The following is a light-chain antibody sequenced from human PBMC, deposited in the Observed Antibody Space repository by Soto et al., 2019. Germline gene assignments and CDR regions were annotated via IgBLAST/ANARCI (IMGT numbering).Light chain of an antibody. J-gene: IGLJ1*01. CDR1: SSDVGGYNY. Sequence: QSALTQPASVSGSPGQSITISCTGTSSDVGGYNYVSWYQQHPGKAPKLMIYEVSNRPSGVSNRFSGSKSGNTASLTISGLQAEEEADYYCSSYTSSSSYYVCGTGNKVTV. CDR2: EVS. CDR3: SSYTSSSSYYV. V-gene: IGLV2-14*01.